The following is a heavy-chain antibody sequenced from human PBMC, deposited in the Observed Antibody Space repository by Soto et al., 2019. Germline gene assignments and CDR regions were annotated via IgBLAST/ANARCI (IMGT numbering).Heavy chain of an antibody. CDR2: ISWNSGSI. CDR3: AREPPSPTGGPTAFDY. CDR1: GFTFDDYA. D-gene: IGHD3-10*01. J-gene: IGHJ4*02. Sequence: GGSLRLSCGAAGFTFDDYAMHWVRQAPGKGLEWVSGISWNSGSIGYADSVKGRFTISRDNAKNSLYLQMNSLRAEDTALYYCAREPPSPTGGPTAFDYWGQGTLVTVSS. V-gene: IGHV3-9*01.